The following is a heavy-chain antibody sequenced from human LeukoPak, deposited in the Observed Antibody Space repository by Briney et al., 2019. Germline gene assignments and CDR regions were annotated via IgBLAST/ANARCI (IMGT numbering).Heavy chain of an antibody. Sequence: GGSLRLSCAASGFTFSSYNMNWVRQAPGKGLEWVSSISSRGSYIYYADSVKGRFTISRDNAKDSLYLQMNSLRAEDTAVYYCARAEVLLWFGESPGAEYFQHWGQGTLVTVSS. CDR1: GFTFSSYN. J-gene: IGHJ1*01. CDR3: ARAEVLLWFGESPGAEYFQH. CDR2: ISSRGSYI. V-gene: IGHV3-21*01. D-gene: IGHD3-10*01.